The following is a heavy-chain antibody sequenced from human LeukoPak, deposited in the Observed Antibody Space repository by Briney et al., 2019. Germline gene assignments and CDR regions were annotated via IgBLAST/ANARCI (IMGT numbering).Heavy chain of an antibody. CDR3: ATGGGWYFDY. CDR1: GFTFSNYW. J-gene: IGHJ4*02. D-gene: IGHD6-19*01. CDR2: IVQDGSEN. Sequence: GGSLRLSCAASGFTFSNYWMNWVRQAPGKGLEGVASIVQDGSENYYVDSVKGRFTISRDNAKNSLYLQMNSLRVEDTAVYYCATGGGWYFDYWGQGALITAS. V-gene: IGHV3-7*01.